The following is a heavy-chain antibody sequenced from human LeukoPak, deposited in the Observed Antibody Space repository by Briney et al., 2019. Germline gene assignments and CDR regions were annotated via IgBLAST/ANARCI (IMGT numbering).Heavy chain of an antibody. D-gene: IGHD1-1*01. J-gene: IGHJ4*02. CDR1: GLTFSNHA. CDR3: AKVAGTTNY. CDR2: ISGRDEST. Sequence: GGSLRLSCAVSGLTFSNHALSWVRQAPGKGLEWVSAISGRDESTYYADSVKGRFTISRDNSKSTLYLQMSSLRAEDTAVYHCAKVAGTTNYWGQGTLVTVSS. V-gene: IGHV3-23*01.